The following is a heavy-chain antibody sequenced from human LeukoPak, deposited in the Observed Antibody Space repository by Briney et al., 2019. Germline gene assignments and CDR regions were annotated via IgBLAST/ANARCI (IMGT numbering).Heavy chain of an antibody. J-gene: IGHJ4*02. CDR3: ARDLGTAGNFDY. D-gene: IGHD5-18*01. CDR1: GGSFSGYY. V-gene: IGHV4-34*01. Sequence: TSETLSLTCAVFGGSFSGYYWSWIRQPPGKGLEWIGEINHSGSTNYNPSLKSRVTISVDTSNNQFSLKLSSVTAADTAVYYCARDLGTAGNFDYWGQGTLVTVSS. CDR2: INHSGST.